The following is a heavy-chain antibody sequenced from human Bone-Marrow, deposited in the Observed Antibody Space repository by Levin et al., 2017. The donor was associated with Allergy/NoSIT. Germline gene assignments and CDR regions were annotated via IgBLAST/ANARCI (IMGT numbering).Heavy chain of an antibody. Sequence: GGSLRLSCAASGFTFSSYAMHWVRQAPGKGLEWVAVISYDGSNKYYADSVKGRFTISRDNSKNTLYLQMNSLRAEDTAVYYCASEGNSSSPSPYYYYYGMDVWGQGTTVTVSS. J-gene: IGHJ6*02. D-gene: IGHD6-6*01. V-gene: IGHV3-30-3*01. CDR2: ISYDGSNK. CDR1: GFTFSSYA. CDR3: ASEGNSSSPSPYYYYYGMDV.